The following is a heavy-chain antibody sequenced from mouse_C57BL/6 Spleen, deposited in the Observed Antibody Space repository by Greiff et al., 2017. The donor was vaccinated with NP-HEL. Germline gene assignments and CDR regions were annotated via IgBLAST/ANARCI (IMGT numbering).Heavy chain of an antibody. J-gene: IGHJ4*01. Sequence: QVQLQQSGPELVKPGASVKISCKASGYAFSSSWMNWVKQRPGKGLEWIGRIYPGDGDTNYNGKFKGKATLTADKSSSTAYMQLSSLTSEDSAVYFCVPLDAMDDWGQGTSVTVSS. V-gene: IGHV1-82*01. CDR2: IYPGDGDT. CDR1: GYAFSSSW. D-gene: IGHD4-1*01. CDR3: VPLDAMDD.